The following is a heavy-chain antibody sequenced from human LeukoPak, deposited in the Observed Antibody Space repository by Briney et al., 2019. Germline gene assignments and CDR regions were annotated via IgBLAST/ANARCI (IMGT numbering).Heavy chain of an antibody. CDR1: GATVSSYA. V-gene: IGHV1-69*13. CDR2: IIPIFGTA. J-gene: IGHJ4*02. Sequence: SVKLSCKASGATVSSYAISLGRQAPGQGLEWMGGIIPIFGTANYAQKFQGRVAITADESTSTAYMELSSLRSEDTAVYYCARGVATIKFSHNPYYFDYWGQGTLVTVSS. D-gene: IGHD5-12*01. CDR3: ARGVATIKFSHNPYYFDY.